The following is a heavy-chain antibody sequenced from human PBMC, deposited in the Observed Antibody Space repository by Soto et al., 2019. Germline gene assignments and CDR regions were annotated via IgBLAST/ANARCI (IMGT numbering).Heavy chain of an antibody. CDR3: ACRRVVISLDY. D-gene: IGHD3-3*01. CDR1: GGSISSNNL. Sequence: QVQLQESGPGLAKPSGTLSLTCAVSGGSISSNNLWRWVRQPPGEGLEWAGEIYHSGSTNYNPSHKRRVTISVDKSKNQFALELNSVTAADTAVYYCACRRVVISLDYWGQGTLVTVSS. J-gene: IGHJ4*02. CDR2: IYHSGST. V-gene: IGHV4-4*02.